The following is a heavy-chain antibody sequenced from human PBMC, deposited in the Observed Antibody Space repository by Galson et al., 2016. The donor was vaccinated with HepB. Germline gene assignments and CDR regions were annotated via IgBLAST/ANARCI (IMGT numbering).Heavy chain of an antibody. D-gene: IGHD1-1*01. CDR3: ARDSLRNWNVDDLTHV. CDR2: IYHSGDT. J-gene: IGHJ6*02. Sequence: SETLSLTCAVSGGSISSDNWWSWVRQAPGKGLEWIGEIYHSGDTKYNPSLESRITMSVDTSKNHFSLNLNSVTAADTAVYYCARDSLRNWNVDDLTHVWGQGTTVTVSS. V-gene: IGHV4-4*02. CDR1: GGSISSDNW.